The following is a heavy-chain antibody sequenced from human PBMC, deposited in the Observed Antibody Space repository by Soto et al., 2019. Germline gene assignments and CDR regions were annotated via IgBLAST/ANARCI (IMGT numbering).Heavy chain of an antibody. Sequence: QVQLVQSGAEVKKPGSSVKVSCKASGGTFSSYAISWVRQAPGQGLEWMGGIIPIFGTANYAQKLQGNVTITAVESTSTAYMELSSLRSEDTAVYYCARRRYYSASSGPTADAFDIWGQGTMVTVSS. CDR1: GGTFSSYA. D-gene: IGHD3-22*01. V-gene: IGHV1-69*01. CDR3: ARRRYYSASSGPTADAFDI. CDR2: IIPIFGTA. J-gene: IGHJ3*02.